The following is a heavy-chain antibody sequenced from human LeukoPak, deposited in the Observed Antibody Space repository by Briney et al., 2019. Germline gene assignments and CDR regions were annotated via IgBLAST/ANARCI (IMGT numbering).Heavy chain of an antibody. CDR3: ARRQYCSSSSCYTNYGMDV. Sequence: GGSLRLSCAASGFTVSSNYMSWVRQALGKGLEWVSVIYSGGSTYYADSVKGRFTISRDNSKNTLYLQMNSLRAEDTAVYYCARRQYCSSSSCYTNYGMDVWGQGTTVTVSS. CDR2: IYSGGST. V-gene: IGHV3-66*01. D-gene: IGHD2-2*02. CDR1: GFTVSSNY. J-gene: IGHJ6*02.